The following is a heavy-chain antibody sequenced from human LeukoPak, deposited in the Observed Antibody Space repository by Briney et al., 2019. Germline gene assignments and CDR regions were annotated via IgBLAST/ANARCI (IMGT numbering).Heavy chain of an antibody. Sequence: SETLSLTCTVSGGSISSYYWSWIRQPPGKGLEWIGYIYYSGSTNYNPSLKSRVTISVDTSKNQFSLKLSSVTAADTAVYYCARGGISGSYPNWFDPWGQGTLVTVSS. CDR3: ARGGISGSYPNWFDP. D-gene: IGHD1-26*01. CDR2: IYYSGST. J-gene: IGHJ5*02. CDR1: GGSISSYY. V-gene: IGHV4-59*12.